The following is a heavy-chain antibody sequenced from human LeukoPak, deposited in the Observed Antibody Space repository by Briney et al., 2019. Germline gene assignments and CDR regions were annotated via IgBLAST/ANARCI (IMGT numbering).Heavy chain of an antibody. V-gene: IGHV3-74*01. CDR3: TNEIDGFDG. J-gene: IGHJ3*01. CDR1: GFTFNNYW. Sequence: GWSVRLTCAASGFTFNNYWMHWVRQAAGMGLVWVSSIRFDGGDTAYADSAKGRFTIFRDNDRNTMFLQMKKLRTEDSAVYCWTNEIDGFDGGGQATLVTVSS. CDR2: IRFDGGDT.